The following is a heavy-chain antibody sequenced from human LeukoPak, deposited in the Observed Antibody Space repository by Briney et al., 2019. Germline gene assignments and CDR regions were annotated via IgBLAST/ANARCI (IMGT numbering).Heavy chain of an antibody. CDR2: ISGGGAGT. Sequence: PGGSLRLSCAASGLTFSFYAMTWVRQDPGKGLEWVSSISGGGAGTYYADSVRGRFTISRDNSKNTLYLQMNSLRAEDTALYYCAKDFVRYNIQFDYWGQGALVTVSS. V-gene: IGHV3-23*01. D-gene: IGHD3-9*01. CDR3: AKDFVRYNIQFDY. J-gene: IGHJ4*02. CDR1: GLTFSFYA.